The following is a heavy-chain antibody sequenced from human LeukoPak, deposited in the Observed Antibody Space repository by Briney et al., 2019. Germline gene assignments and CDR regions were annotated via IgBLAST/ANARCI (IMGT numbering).Heavy chain of an antibody. CDR2: FDPRDSST. CDR3: ARLYCSSTSCYENWFDP. V-gene: IGHV5-10-1*04. CDR1: GYSFANYR. J-gene: IGHJ5*02. Sequence: GESLKISCKGAGYSFANYRISWVRQMPGKGLEWMGRFDPRDSSTNYSPSFQGQVTISADKSISTAYLQWSSLKASDTAMYYCARLYCSSTSCYENWFDPWGQGTLVTVSS. D-gene: IGHD2-2*01.